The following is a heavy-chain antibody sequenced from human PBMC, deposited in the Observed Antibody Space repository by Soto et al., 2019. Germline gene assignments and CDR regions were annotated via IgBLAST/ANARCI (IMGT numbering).Heavy chain of an antibody. CDR3: ARGGGGLRYFDWLSRGRDYYYYGMDV. D-gene: IGHD3-9*01. Sequence: PSETLSLTCTVSGGSISSYYWSWIRQPPGKGLEWIGYIYYSGSTNYNPSLKSRVTISVDTSKNQFSLKLSSVTAADTAVYYCARGGGGLRYFDWLSRGRDYYYYGMDVWGQGTTVTVS. CDR2: IYYSGST. CDR1: GGSISSYY. J-gene: IGHJ6*02. V-gene: IGHV4-59*01.